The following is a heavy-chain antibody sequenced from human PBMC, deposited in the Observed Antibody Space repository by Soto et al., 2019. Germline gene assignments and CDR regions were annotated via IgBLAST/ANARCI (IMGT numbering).Heavy chain of an antibody. D-gene: IGHD1-26*01. CDR2: ISGSDGKT. Sequence: PGGSLSLSCAASGFGVTSYAFSWVCQAPGQGLEWVSTISGSDGKTYYADSVKGRFSISRDTSKTTLYLQMNSLRVEDTPVYYCARWSFSDYWGKGTRVTVSS. V-gene: IGHV3-23*01. CDR1: GFGVTSYA. J-gene: IGHJ4*02. CDR3: ARWSFSDY.